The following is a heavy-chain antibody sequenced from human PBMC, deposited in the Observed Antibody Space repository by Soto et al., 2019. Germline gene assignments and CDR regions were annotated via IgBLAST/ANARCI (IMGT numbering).Heavy chain of an antibody. Sequence: QVTLKESGPVLVRHTETLTLTCTVSGFSLNNARVGVSWIRQPPGKALEWLAHILSNDGKSYSTSLKTRLSISKDTSKSQVVLTMTNMDPVDTATYYCARMLAVNYYYYYMDVWGKGTTVTVSS. J-gene: IGHJ6*03. V-gene: IGHV2-26*01. D-gene: IGHD3-10*01. CDR1: GFSLNNARVG. CDR2: ILSNDGK. CDR3: ARMLAVNYYYYYMDV.